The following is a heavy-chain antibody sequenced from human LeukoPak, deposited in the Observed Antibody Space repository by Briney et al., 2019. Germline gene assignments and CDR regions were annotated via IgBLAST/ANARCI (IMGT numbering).Heavy chain of an antibody. D-gene: IGHD4-17*01. J-gene: IGHJ4*02. CDR1: GGTFSSYA. CDR2: IIPIFGTA. CDR3: ARDAVGYGDYAVY. V-gene: IGHV1-69*05. Sequence: SVKVPCKASGGTFSSYAISWVRQAPGQGLEWMGGIIPIFGTANYAQKFQGRVTITTDESTSTAYMELSSLRSEDTAVYYCARDAVGYGDYAVYWGQGTLVTVPS.